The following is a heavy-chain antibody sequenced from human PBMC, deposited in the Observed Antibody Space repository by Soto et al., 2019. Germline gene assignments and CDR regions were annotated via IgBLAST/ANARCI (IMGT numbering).Heavy chain of an antibody. J-gene: IGHJ6*02. D-gene: IGHD3-3*01. Sequence: QVQLVESGGGVVQPGRSLRLSCAASGFTFSSYGMHWVRQAPGKGLEWVAVIWYDGSNKYYADSVKGRFTISRDNSKNTLYLQMNSLGAEDTAVYYCARDKLFADYYYYYYGMDVWGQGTTVTVSS. V-gene: IGHV3-33*01. CDR3: ARDKLFADYYYYYYGMDV. CDR2: IWYDGSNK. CDR1: GFTFSSYG.